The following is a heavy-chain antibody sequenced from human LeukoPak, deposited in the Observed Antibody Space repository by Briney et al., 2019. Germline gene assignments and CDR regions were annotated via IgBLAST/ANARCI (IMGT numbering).Heavy chain of an antibody. V-gene: IGHV1-46*01. CDR1: GYTFTNYY. J-gene: IGHJ4*02. CDR2: INPSDGST. CDR3: ARPSSPKGYYFHY. Sequence: ASVKVSCKASGYTFTNYYMHWVQQAPGQGLEWMGLINPSDGSTSYARKFQGRVTMTRDTSASTVYMELSSLRSEDTAVYYCARPSSPKGYYFHYWGQGTLVTVSS.